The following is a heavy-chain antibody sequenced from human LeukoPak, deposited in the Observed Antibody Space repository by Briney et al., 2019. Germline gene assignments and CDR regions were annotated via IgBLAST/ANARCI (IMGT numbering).Heavy chain of an antibody. V-gene: IGHV3-30*18. J-gene: IGHJ3*02. D-gene: IGHD2-15*01. CDR1: GFIFSDYG. Sequence: PGGSLRLSCAASGFIFSDYGMHWVRRAPGKGLEWVAVISYDGSNKYYSDSVKGRVTIARDNSKNTLSLQMNSLRAEDTAVYSCAKEQRVGSAATGAFDIWGQGTMVTVSS. CDR3: AKEQRVGSAATGAFDI. CDR2: ISYDGSNK.